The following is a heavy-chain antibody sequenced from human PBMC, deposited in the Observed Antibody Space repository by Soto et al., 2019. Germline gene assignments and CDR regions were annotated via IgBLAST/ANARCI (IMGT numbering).Heavy chain of an antibody. CDR2: ISAYDGNT. V-gene: IGHV1-18*01. D-gene: IGHD3-10*01. CDR3: TRDRHYGSGGANWFDP. Sequence: QVQLVQSGTEVKKPGASVKVSCKASGYPLTSYGISWVRQAPGQGLEWMGWISAYDGNTNYAQKFQGRVTMTTDTPTSKAQLELRSLRPDARARYYCTRDRHYGSGGANWFDPWGQGTLVTVSS. CDR1: GYPLTSYG. J-gene: IGHJ5*02.